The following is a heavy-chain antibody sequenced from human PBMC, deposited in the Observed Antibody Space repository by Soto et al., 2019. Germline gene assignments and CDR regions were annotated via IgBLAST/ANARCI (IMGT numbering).Heavy chain of an antibody. D-gene: IGHD3-3*01. J-gene: IGHJ6*02. CDR2: IIPIFGTA. CDR3: ARDGAIFGVVSPYYYYYGMDV. V-gene: IGHV1-69*06. Sequence: QVQLVQSGAEVKKPGSSVKVSCTASGGTFSSYAISWVRQAPGQGLEWMGGIIPIFGTANYAQKFQGRVTITADKSTSTAYMELSSLRSEDTAVYYCARDGAIFGVVSPYYYYYGMDVWGQGTTVTVSS. CDR1: GGTFSSYA.